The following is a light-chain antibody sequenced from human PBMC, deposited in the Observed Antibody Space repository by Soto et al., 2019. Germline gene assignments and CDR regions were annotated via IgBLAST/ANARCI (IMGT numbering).Light chain of an antibody. CDR2: DAS. CDR3: SAFTGTTYV. J-gene: IGLJ1*01. Sequence: SALTQPASVSWAPGQSITISCTGTSSDVGGNKNVSWYQHYPGTAPKPMICDASNRPSGVSNRLSGSKSGNTASLTISGLQDEDEADYYCSAFTGTTYVFGSGTKVTVL. CDR1: SSDVGGNKN. V-gene: IGLV2-14*03.